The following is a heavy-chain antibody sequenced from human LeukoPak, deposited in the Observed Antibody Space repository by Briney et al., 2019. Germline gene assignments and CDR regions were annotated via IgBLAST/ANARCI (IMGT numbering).Heavy chain of an antibody. Sequence: GASVKVSCKASGYTFTDYYLHWVRQAPGQGLEWMGWINPNTGATDYAQNFQGRVAMTRDTSISTAYMDLSRLRSDDTAVYYCARAAFYYDSSGHSPDFGYWGQGTLVTVSS. V-gene: IGHV1-2*02. CDR2: INPNTGAT. CDR1: GYTFTDYY. J-gene: IGHJ4*02. D-gene: IGHD3-22*01. CDR3: ARAAFYYDSSGHSPDFGY.